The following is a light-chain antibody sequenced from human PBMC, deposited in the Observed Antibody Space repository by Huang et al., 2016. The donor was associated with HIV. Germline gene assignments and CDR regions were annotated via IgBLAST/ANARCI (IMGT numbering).Light chain of an antibody. CDR1: QSVSSRY. V-gene: IGKV3-20*01. J-gene: IGKJ4*01. CDR2: GAS. Sequence: EIVLTQSPGTLSLSPGERATLSCRASQSVSSRYLALYQQKPGQAPRLPIYGASTRATGIPDRFSGTGSATDFTLTVSRLEPDDFAVYYCQQYGDSPLTFGGGTKVEF. CDR3: QQYGDSPLT.